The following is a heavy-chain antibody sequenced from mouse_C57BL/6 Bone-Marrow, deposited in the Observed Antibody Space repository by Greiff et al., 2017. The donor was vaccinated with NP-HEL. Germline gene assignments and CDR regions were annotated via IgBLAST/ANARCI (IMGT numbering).Heavy chain of an antibody. CDR2: IWSGGST. CDR1: GFSLTSYG. Sequence: QVHVKQSGPGLVQPSQCLSITCTVSGFSLTSYGVHWVRQSPGKGLEWLGVIWSGGSTDYNAAFISRLSISKDNSKSQVFFKMNSLQADDTAIYYCARNEGGWAWFAYWGQGTLVTVSA. CDR3: ARNEGGWAWFAY. J-gene: IGHJ3*01. D-gene: IGHD3-3*01. V-gene: IGHV2-2*01.